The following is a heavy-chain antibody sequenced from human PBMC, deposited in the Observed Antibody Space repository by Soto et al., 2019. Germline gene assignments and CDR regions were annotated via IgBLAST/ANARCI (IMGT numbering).Heavy chain of an antibody. CDR2: IWYDGTNK. CDR1: GFTFSSYG. V-gene: IGHV3-33*01. D-gene: IGHD4-17*01. Sequence: QVQLVESGGGVVQPGRSLRLSCATSGFTFSSYGMHWVRQGPAKGLEWVAVIWYDGTNKYYADSVNGRFTISRDDSKNTLYLQMNSLRAGDTAVYYCARGPMTMVTTWGDWYFDLWGRGTLVTVSS. CDR3: ARGPMTMVTTWGDWYFDL. J-gene: IGHJ2*01.